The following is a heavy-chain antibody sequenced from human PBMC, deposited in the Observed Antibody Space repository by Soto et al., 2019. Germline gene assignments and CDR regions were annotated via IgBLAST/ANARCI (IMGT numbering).Heavy chain of an antibody. D-gene: IGHD2-15*01. CDR1: GFTFSSYT. CDR2: ISGSGGSP. V-gene: IGHV3-23*01. J-gene: IGHJ4*02. CDR3: AKARCSGGTCYVPDY. Sequence: EVQLLQSGGGLVQPGGSLRLSCAVSGFTFSSYTMAWVRQAPGKGLEWVSSISGSGGSPNYADSLQGRFTISRDNPKNTLYLQMHSLRAEDTASYYCAKARCSGGTCYVPDYWCQGVLVTVSA.